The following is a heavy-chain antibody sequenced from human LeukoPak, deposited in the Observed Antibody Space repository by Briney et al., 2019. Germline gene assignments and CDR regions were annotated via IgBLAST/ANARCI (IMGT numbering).Heavy chain of an antibody. V-gene: IGHV4-34*01. D-gene: IGHD3-10*01. CDR2: INHSGST. CDR1: GGSFSGYY. Sequence: SETLSLTCAVYGGSFSGYYWSWIRQPPGKGLEWIGEINHSGSTNYNPSLKSRVTISVDTSKDQFSLKLSSVTAADTAVYYCAGVRGVIHSNWFDPWGQGTLVTVSS. J-gene: IGHJ5*02. CDR3: AGVRGVIHSNWFDP.